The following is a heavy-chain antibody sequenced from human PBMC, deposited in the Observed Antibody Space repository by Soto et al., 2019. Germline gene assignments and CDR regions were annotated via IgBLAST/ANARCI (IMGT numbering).Heavy chain of an antibody. CDR1: GFTFSSYS. J-gene: IGHJ6*02. CDR3: ARGKVPYYYGMDV. Sequence: GGSLRLSCAASGFTFSSYSMNWVRQAPGKGLEWVSSISSSSSYIYYADSVKGRFTISRDNAKNSLYLQMNSLRAEDTAVYYCARGKVPYYYGMDVWGQGTTVTVSS. V-gene: IGHV3-21*01. CDR2: ISSSSSYI.